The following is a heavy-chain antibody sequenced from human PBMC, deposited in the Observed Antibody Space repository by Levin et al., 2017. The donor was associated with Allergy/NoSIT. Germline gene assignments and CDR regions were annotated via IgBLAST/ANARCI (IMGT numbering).Heavy chain of an antibody. V-gene: IGHV3-11*05. D-gene: IGHD3-9*01. Sequence: GESLKISCAASGFTFSDYYMSWIRQAPGKGLEWVSYISSSSSYTNYADSVKGRFTISRDNAKNSLYLQMNSLRAEDTAVYYCARADYDILTGYSLYYYMDVWGKGTTVTVSS. CDR1: GFTFSDYY. J-gene: IGHJ6*03. CDR2: ISSSSSYT. CDR3: ARADYDILTGYSLYYYMDV.